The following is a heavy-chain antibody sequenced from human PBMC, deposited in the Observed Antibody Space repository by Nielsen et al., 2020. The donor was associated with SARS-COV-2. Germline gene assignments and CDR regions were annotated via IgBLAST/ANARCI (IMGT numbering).Heavy chain of an antibody. V-gene: IGHV1-69*13. Sequence: SVKVSCKASGGSFSNFAINWVRQAPGQGLEWMGGIIPMYGATNYAQKFQGRVTLTADESTSTAYMELNSLRSEDTAKYYCAVLGGATTLVSSWGQGTLVTVSS. D-gene: IGHD1-26*01. CDR3: AVLGGATTLVSS. CDR2: IIPMYGAT. J-gene: IGHJ4*02. CDR1: GGSFSNFA.